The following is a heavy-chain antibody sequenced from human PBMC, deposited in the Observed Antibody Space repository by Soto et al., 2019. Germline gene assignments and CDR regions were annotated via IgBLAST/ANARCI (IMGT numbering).Heavy chain of an antibody. J-gene: IGHJ4*02. CDR2: ISGSGGST. CDR3: AVSRIVGATYNDY. D-gene: IGHD1-26*01. Sequence: GFLRPPCAASGFTLSSHGMSLGRPAPGKGLEWVSAISGSGGSTYYADSVKGRFTISRDNSKNTLYLQMNSLRAEDTAVYYCAVSRIVGATYNDYWGQGTLVTVSS. CDR1: GFTLSSHG. V-gene: IGHV3-23*01.